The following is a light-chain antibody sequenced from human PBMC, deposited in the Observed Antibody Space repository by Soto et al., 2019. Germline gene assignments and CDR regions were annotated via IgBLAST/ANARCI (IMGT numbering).Light chain of an antibody. CDR1: QSVLYSSNNKNC. CDR3: QQYYSNPIT. CDR2: WAS. Sequence: DIVMTQSPDSLAVSLGERATINCKSSQSVLYSSNNKNCLAWFQKKPGQPPKLLIFWASTREFGVPDRFSGSGSGKDFTLTISSLKPEDVAVYYCQQYYSNPITLGQGTRLESK. V-gene: IGKV4-1*01. J-gene: IGKJ5*01.